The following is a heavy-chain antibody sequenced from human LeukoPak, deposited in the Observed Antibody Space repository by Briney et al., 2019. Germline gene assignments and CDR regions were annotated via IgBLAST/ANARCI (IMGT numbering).Heavy chain of an antibody. CDR3: ARDSGAFYCSSTSCYGLFDY. CDR1: GGTFSSYA. CDR2: IIPIFGTA. J-gene: IGHJ4*02. V-gene: IGHV1-69*13. Sequence: ASVKVSCKASGGTFSSYAISWVRQAPGQGLEWMGGIIPIFGTANYAQKFQGRVTITADEFTSTAYMELSSLRSEDTAVYYCARDSGAFYCSSTSCYGLFDYWGQGTLVTVSS. D-gene: IGHD2-2*01.